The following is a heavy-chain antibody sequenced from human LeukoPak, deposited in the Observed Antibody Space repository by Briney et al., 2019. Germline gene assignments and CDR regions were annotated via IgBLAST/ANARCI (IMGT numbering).Heavy chain of an antibody. Sequence: PGGSLSLSCVASGFTFSSYWMHWVRQDPRKGLVWVSRISGDGRNINYADSVKGRFTISRDNSKNTLYLQMNSLRAEDTAVYYCAKDHETVGASPDDAFDIWGQGTMVTVSS. CDR3: AKDHETVGASPDDAFDI. J-gene: IGHJ3*02. D-gene: IGHD1-26*01. CDR2: ISGDGRNI. CDR1: GFTFSSYW. V-gene: IGHV3-74*01.